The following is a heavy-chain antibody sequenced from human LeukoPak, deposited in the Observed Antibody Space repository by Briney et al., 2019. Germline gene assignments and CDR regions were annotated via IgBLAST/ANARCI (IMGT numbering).Heavy chain of an antibody. D-gene: IGHD2-2*01. CDR1: GSSISSGGYY. Sequence: SQTLSLTCTVSGSSISSGGYYWSWIRQHPGKGLEWIGYIYYSGSTYYNPSLKSRVTISVDTSKNQFSLKLSSVTAADTAVYYCARSVVPAAPYNWFDPWGQGTLVTVSS. J-gene: IGHJ5*02. V-gene: IGHV4-31*03. CDR2: IYYSGST. CDR3: ARSVVPAAPYNWFDP.